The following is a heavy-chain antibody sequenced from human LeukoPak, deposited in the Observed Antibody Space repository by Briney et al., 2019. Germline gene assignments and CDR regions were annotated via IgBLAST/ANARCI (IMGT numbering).Heavy chain of an antibody. D-gene: IGHD3-16*02. CDR2: INHSGST. CDR1: GESFSGYY. Sequence: SETLSLTCAVYGESFSGYYWSWIRQPPGKGLEWIGEINHSGSTNYNPSLKSRVTISVDTSKNQFSLKLSSVTAADTAVYYCARLYYDYVWGSYRPYYFDYWGQGTLVTVSS. V-gene: IGHV4-34*01. CDR3: ARLYYDYVWGSYRPYYFDY. J-gene: IGHJ4*02.